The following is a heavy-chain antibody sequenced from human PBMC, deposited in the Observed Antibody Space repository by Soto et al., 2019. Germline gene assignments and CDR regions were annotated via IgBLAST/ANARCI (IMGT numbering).Heavy chain of an antibody. D-gene: IGHD2-8*01. CDR1: GFTFDDYA. CDR3: AKDAGLRYCTNGVCYDPLSVTYYYYGMYV. CDR2: ISWNSGSI. J-gene: IGHJ6*02. Sequence: GGSLRLSCAASGFTFDDYAMHWVRQAPGKGLEWVSGISWNSGSIGYAVSVKCRFTISRAHVKNSLYLQMNSLRAEDTALYYCAKDAGLRYCTNGVCYDPLSVTYYYYGMYVWGQGTTVTVSS. V-gene: IGHV3-9*01.